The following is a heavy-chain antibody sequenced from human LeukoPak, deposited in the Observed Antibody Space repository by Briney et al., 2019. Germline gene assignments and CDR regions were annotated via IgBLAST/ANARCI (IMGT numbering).Heavy chain of an antibody. CDR2: ISWNSGSI. Sequence: SLRLSCAASGFTFDDYAMHWVRQAPGKGLEWVSGISWNSGSIGYADSVKGRFTISRDNAKNSLYLQMNSLRAEDTALYYCAKDKFGIAAAGSSFDYWGQGTLVTVSS. J-gene: IGHJ4*02. CDR3: AKDKFGIAAAGSSFDY. CDR1: GFTFDDYA. D-gene: IGHD6-13*01. V-gene: IGHV3-9*01.